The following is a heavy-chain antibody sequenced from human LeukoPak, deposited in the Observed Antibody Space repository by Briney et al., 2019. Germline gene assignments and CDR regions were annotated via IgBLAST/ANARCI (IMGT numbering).Heavy chain of an antibody. CDR1: GFTFSDYY. Sequence: GGSLRLSCAASGFTFSDYYMSWIRQAPGKGLEWVSYISSSGSTIYYADSVKGRFTISRDNAKNSLHLQMNSLRAEDTAVYYCARETTTLGYYYDSSGYVTLWGQGTLVTVSS. J-gene: IGHJ4*02. D-gene: IGHD3-22*01. V-gene: IGHV3-11*01. CDR3: ARETTTLGYYYDSSGYVTL. CDR2: ISSSGSTI.